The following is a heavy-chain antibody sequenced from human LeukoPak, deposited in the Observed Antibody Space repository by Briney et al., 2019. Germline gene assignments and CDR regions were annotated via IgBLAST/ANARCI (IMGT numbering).Heavy chain of an antibody. Sequence: SETLSLSCTVSGGSISSYYWSWIRQPAGKGLEWIGRIYTSGSTKYNPSLKSRVTISVDTTKNQSLLKRSSGTAADTTVFYYAGHIQLAFRVSRLGWFDPWGQGTLVTVSS. CDR1: GGSISSYY. D-gene: IGHD5-18*01. CDR2: IYTSGST. J-gene: IGHJ5*01. V-gene: IGHV4-4*07. CDR3: AGHIQLAFRVSRLGWFDP.